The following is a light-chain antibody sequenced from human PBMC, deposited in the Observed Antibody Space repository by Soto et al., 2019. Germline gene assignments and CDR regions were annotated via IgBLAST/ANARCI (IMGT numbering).Light chain of an antibody. J-gene: IGKJ1*01. CDR2: RAS. CDR1: QSINNYF. CDR3: QQYTNAPRT. V-gene: IGKV3-20*01. Sequence: EIVFTQSPGTLSLSPGETATLSCRASQSINNYFLAWHQQRPGQAPRLLIFRASQRASGIPDRFRGSGSGTDFTLTITRLELEDFAVYYCQQYTNAPRTFGQGTKVDIK.